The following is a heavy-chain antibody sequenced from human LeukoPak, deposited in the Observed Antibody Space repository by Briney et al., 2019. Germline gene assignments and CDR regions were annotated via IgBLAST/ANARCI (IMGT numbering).Heavy chain of an antibody. CDR3: IVFGDSNH. CDR2: IHTSGDT. J-gene: IGHJ5*02. D-gene: IGHD4-17*01. CDR1: GLTGSHNY. Sequence: GGSLRLSCAASGLTGSHNYVSWVRQAPGKGLEWVSAIHTSGDTCYADSVKGRFTISRDTSKNTLYLQINSLRVEDTAVYYCIVFGDSNHWGQGTLVTVSS. V-gene: IGHV3-53*01.